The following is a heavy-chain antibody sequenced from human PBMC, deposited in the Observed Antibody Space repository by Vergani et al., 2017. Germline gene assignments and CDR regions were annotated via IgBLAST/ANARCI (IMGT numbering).Heavy chain of an antibody. J-gene: IGHJ4*02. D-gene: IGHD2-2*02. CDR2: ISSSSTI. CDR1: GFTFSSYS. V-gene: IGHV3-48*01. CDR3: ARDEDVGIVVVPAAIRGLNDFDY. Sequence: EVQLVESGGGLVQPGGSLRLSCAASGFTFSSYSMNWVRQAPGKGLEWVSYISSSSTIYYADSVKGRFTISRDNAKNSLYLQMNSLRAEDTAVYYCARDEDVGIVVVPAAIRGLNDFDYWGQGTLVTVSS.